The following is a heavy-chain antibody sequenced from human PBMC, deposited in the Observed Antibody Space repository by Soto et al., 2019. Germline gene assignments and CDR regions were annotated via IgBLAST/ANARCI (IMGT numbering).Heavy chain of an antibody. J-gene: IGHJ6*02. D-gene: IGHD5-12*01. V-gene: IGHV1-46*01. CDR1: GYTFTSYY. CDR2: INPSGGST. Sequence: GASVKVSCKAAGYTFTSYYMHWVRQAPGQGLEWMGIINPSGGSTSYAQKFQGRVTMTRDTSTSTVYMELSSLRSEDTAVYYCAREITRAVEMATIGNGMDVWGQGTTVTVSS. CDR3: AREITRAVEMATIGNGMDV.